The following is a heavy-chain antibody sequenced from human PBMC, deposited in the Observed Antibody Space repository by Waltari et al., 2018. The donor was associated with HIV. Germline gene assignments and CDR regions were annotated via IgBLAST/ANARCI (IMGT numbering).Heavy chain of an antibody. CDR3: AREGSFSSSGSFGDY. CDR2: ISGSGSSP. D-gene: IGHD1-26*01. J-gene: IGHJ4*02. V-gene: IGHV3-23*01. Sequence: EVQLLESGGGLVQPGGSLRLSCAASGFIFSSYAMTWLRQAPGKGLGWFSSISGSGSSPYFADSVKGRFTISRDNSKNTLYLQMNSLRAEDTAVYYCAREGSFSSSGSFGDYWGQGTLVTVSS. CDR1: GFIFSSYA.